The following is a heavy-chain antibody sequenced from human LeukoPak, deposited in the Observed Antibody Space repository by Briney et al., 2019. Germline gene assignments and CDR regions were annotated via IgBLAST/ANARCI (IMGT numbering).Heavy chain of an antibody. CDR2: IKQDGSEK. CDR3: AKVRYGASSAFDI. Sequence: GGSLRLSCAASGFTFSSYWMSWVRQAPGKGLEWAANIKQDGSEKYYGDSVKGRFTISRDQSKNTLYLQMNSLRAEDTAVYYCAKVRYGASSAFDIWGQGTMVTVSS. V-gene: IGHV3-7*03. CDR1: GFTFSSYW. D-gene: IGHD4-17*01. J-gene: IGHJ3*02.